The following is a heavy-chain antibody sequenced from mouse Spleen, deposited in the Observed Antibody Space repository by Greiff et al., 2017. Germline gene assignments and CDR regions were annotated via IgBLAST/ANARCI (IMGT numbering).Heavy chain of an antibody. Sequence: QVQLQQSGAELARPGASVKLSCKASGYTFTSYGISWVKQRTGQGLEWIGEIYPRSGNTYYNEKFKGKATLTADKSSSTAYMELRSLTSEDSAVYFCARDIPDYYDGSYRAMDYWGQGTSVTVSS. CDR3: ARDIPDYYDGSYRAMDY. J-gene: IGHJ4*01. CDR1: GYTFTSYG. CDR2: IYPRSGNT. D-gene: IGHD1-1*01. V-gene: IGHV1-81*01.